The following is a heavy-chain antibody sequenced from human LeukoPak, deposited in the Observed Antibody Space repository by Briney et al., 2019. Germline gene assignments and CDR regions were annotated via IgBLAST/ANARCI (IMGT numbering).Heavy chain of an antibody. J-gene: IGHJ6*03. V-gene: IGHV3-48*01. CDR3: ARDQWLQSDYYMDV. CDR2: ISSFSGTI. CDR1: GFTFGDLW. Sequence: GGSLRLSCVASGFTFGDLWVNWVRQAPGKGLEWVSYISSFSGTINYADSVKGRFTISRDNAKNSLYLQMNSLRAEDTAVYYCARDQWLQSDYYMDVWGKGTTVTVSS. D-gene: IGHD5-18*01.